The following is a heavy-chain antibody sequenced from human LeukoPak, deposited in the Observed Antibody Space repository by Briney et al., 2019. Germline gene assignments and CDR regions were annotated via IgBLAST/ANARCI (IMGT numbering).Heavy chain of an antibody. CDR3: ARANVVPAGDFDY. CDR1: GGTFSSYT. Sequence: SVKVSCNASGGTFSSYTISWVRQAPGQGLEWMGRIIPILGIANYAQKFQGRVTITADKSTSTAYMELSSLRSEDTAVYYCARANVVPAGDFDYWGQGTLVTVSS. V-gene: IGHV1-69*02. D-gene: IGHD2-2*01. J-gene: IGHJ4*02. CDR2: IIPILGIA.